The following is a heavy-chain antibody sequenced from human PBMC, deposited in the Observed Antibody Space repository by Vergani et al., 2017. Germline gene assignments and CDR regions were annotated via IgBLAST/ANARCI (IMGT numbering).Heavy chain of an antibody. CDR1: GFTFDDYA. J-gene: IGHJ4*02. CDR3: AKDSPRYSGSYYGYFDY. D-gene: IGHD1-26*01. CDR2: ISWNSGSI. Sequence: VQLVESGGGLVKPGGSLRLSCAASGFTFDDYAMHWVRQAPGKGLEWVSGISWNSGSIGYADSVKGRFTISRDNAKNSLYLQMNSLRAEDTALYYCAKDSPRYSGSYYGYFDYWGQGTLVTVSS. V-gene: IGHV3-9*01.